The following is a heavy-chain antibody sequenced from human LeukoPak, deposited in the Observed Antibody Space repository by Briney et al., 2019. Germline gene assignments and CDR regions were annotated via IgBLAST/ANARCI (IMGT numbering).Heavy chain of an antibody. Sequence: ASVKVSCKASGYTFTRYDINWVRQATGQGLEWMGWMNPNSGNTGYAQKFQGRVTMTRNTAISTAYMELSSLRSEDTAVYYCARRASTSCYSRDTAMVCDSYYFDYWGQGTLVNVSS. V-gene: IGHV1-8*01. J-gene: IGHJ4*02. CDR3: ARRASTSCYSRDTAMVCDSYYFDY. CDR2: MNPNSGNT. D-gene: IGHD2-2*02. CDR1: GYTFTRYD.